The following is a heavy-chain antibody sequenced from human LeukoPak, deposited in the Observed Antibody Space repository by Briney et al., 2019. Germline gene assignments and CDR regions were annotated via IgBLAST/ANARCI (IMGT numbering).Heavy chain of an antibody. J-gene: IGHJ6*03. Sequence: EASVKVSCKASGYTFTGYYMHWVRQAPGQGLEWMGWINPNSGGTNYAQKFQGRVTMTRDTSISTAYMELSSLRSEDTAVYYCARGAPDFWSVYYMDVWGKGTTVTVSS. CDR1: GYTFTGYY. V-gene: IGHV1-2*02. CDR3: ARGAPDFWSVYYMDV. CDR2: INPNSGGT. D-gene: IGHD3-3*01.